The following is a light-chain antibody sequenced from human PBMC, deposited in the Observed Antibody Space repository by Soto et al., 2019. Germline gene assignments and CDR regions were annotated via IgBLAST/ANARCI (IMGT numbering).Light chain of an antibody. CDR2: LGS. J-gene: IGKJ1*01. CDR1: QSLLHSNGYNY. CDR3: MQALQTPT. Sequence: DIVMTQSPLSLPVTPEEPASISCRSSQSLLHSNGYNYLDWYLQKPGQSPQLLIYLGSNRASGVPDRFSGSGSGTDFTLKISRVEAEDVGVYYCMQALQTPTFGQGTKVDI. V-gene: IGKV2-28*01.